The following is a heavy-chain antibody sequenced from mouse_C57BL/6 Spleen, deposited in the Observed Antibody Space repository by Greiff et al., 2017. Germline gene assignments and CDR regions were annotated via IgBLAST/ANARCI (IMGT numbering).Heavy chain of an antibody. Sequence: VKLMESGPGLVQPSQSLSLTCTVSGFTLTSYGVHWVRQSPGKGLEWLGVIWSGGSTDYNAAYMYRRSITKDNSKSQVFFNMNSLQADDTAIYYGDKIPLYYSKEYYAMDDWGQGTSVTVSS. J-gene: IGHJ4*01. D-gene: IGHD2-5*01. CDR1: GFTLTSYG. V-gene: IGHV2-5*01. CDR3: DKIPLYYSKEYYAMDD. CDR2: IWSGGST.